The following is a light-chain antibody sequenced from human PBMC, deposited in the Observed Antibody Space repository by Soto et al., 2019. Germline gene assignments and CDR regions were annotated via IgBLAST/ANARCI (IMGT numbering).Light chain of an antibody. CDR1: QSVSNAY. CDR3: QQYGSSPRT. Sequence: ESVLTQSPGTLSLSPGERATLSCRARQSVSNAYIGWYHEKPGQAPRLLIYGASTRATGIPDRFSGSGSGTDFTLTISRLEPEDFAVYYCQQYGSSPRTFGQGTKVDIK. CDR2: GAS. V-gene: IGKV3-20*01. J-gene: IGKJ1*01.